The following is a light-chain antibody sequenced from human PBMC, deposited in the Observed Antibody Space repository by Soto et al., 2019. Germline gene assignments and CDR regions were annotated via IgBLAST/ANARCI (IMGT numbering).Light chain of an antibody. CDR2: VNSDGSQ. J-gene: IGLJ2*01. CDR3: QTWGTGNVV. Sequence: QPVLTQSPSASASLGASVKLTCTLSSGHSSYAIAWHQQQPEKGPRYLMKVNSDGSQNKGDGIPDRFSGSSSGAERYLTISSLQSEDEADYYCQTWGTGNVVFGGGTKVTVL. CDR1: SGHSSYA. V-gene: IGLV4-69*01.